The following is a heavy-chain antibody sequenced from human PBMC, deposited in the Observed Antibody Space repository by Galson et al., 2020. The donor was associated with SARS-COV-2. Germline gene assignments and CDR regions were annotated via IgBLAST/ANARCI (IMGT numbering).Heavy chain of an antibody. CDR3: ARARGDY. CDR1: GFAFSAYT. V-gene: IGHV3-21*01. D-gene: IGHD3-10*01. CDR2: ISGSGSYI. Sequence: GESLKISCAGSGFAFSAYTINWVRQVPGKGLEWVSSISGSGSYIYYADSVKGRFTVSRDNAKNSLYLQMNSLRAEDTAVYYCARARGDYWGQGTLVTVSS. J-gene: IGHJ4*02.